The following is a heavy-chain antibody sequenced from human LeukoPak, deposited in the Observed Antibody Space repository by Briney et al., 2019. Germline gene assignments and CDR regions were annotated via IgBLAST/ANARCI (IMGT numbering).Heavy chain of an antibody. J-gene: IGHJ4*02. D-gene: IGHD2-2*01. V-gene: IGHV3-23*01. Sequence: PGGSLRLSCAAFGFTFSSYAMSWVRQAPGKGLEWVSAISGSGGSTYYADSVKGRFTISRDNSKNTLYLQMNSLRAEDTAVYYCAKAVTVVPAAAYFDYWGQGTLVTVSS. CDR1: GFTFSSYA. CDR3: AKAVTVVPAAAYFDY. CDR2: ISGSGGST.